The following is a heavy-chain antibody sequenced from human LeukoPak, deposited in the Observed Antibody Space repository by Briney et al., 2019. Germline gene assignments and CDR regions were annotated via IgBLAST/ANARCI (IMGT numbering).Heavy chain of an antibody. CDR3: ARGGGLGAYYYYMDV. Sequence: SETLSLTCTVSGGSIRSYYWSWIRQPPGKGLEWIGYIYYTGSTNYNPSLKSRVTISVDTSKNQFSLKLSSVTAADTAVYYCARGGGLGAYYYYMDVWGKGTTVTVSS. D-gene: IGHD1-26*01. J-gene: IGHJ6*03. CDR1: GGSIRSYY. V-gene: IGHV4-59*01. CDR2: IYYTGST.